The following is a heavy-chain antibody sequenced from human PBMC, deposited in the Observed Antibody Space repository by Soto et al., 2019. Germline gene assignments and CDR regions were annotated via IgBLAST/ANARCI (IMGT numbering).Heavy chain of an antibody. CDR3: ASLNWEVPATGP. Sequence: LRLSCSASGFTYSAYYMNWVRQAPGKGLEWVANIKDDGTKTFYADSVRGRFTISRDNAKNSLYLQMNSLRAEDTAVYYCASLNWEVPATGPWGRGTMVTVSS. CDR1: GFTYSAYY. V-gene: IGHV3-7*03. CDR2: IKDDGTKT. D-gene: IGHD2-2*01. J-gene: IGHJ4*02.